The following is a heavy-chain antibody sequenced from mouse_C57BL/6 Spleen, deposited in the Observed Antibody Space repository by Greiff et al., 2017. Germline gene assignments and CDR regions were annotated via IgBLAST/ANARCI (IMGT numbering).Heavy chain of an antibody. CDR2: IDPSDSYT. J-gene: IGHJ2*01. Sequence: QVQLKQPGAELVRPGTSVKLSCKASGYTFTSYWMHWVKQRPGQGLEWIGVIDPSDSYTNYNQKFKGKATLTVDTSSSTAYMQLSSLTSEDSAVYYCARSRIYGTPSYFDYWGQGTTLTVSS. CDR3: ARSRIYGTPSYFDY. V-gene: IGHV1-59*01. D-gene: IGHD1-1*01. CDR1: GYTFTSYW.